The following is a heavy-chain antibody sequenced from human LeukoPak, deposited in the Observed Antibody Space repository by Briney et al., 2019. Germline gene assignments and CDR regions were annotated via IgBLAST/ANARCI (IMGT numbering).Heavy chain of an antibody. CDR3: VRDSSVTRMDV. CDR2: ITNDASST. D-gene: IGHD4-17*01. CDR1: GFTFSSDW. J-gene: IGHJ6*04. V-gene: IGHV3-74*01. Sequence: PGGSLRLSCAASGFTFSSDWMHWVRQGPGEGLVWVSRITNDASSTSYADSVKGRFTISRDNAKNTLYLEMSSLRAEDTAVYYCVRDSSVTRMDVWGKGTTVTVSS.